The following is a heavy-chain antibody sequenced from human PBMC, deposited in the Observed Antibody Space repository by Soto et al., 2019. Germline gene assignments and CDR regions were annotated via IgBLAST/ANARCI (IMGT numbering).Heavy chain of an antibody. Sequence: QLQLQESGSGLVRPSQTLSHTCAVSGGSISSGGYSWTWIRQPPGKGLEWIGYIYHSGVTYYNPSLQGRVTVSVDMSKNQVSLKVTSVAAADTAVYYCARAGWQPGGFDYWGQGTLVTVSS. D-gene: IGHD2-15*01. J-gene: IGHJ4*02. CDR1: GGSISSGGYS. CDR3: ARAGWQPGGFDY. CDR2: IYHSGVT. V-gene: IGHV4-30-2*01.